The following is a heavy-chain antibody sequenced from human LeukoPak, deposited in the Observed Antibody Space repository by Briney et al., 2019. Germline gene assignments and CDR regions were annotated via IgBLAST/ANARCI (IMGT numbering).Heavy chain of an antibody. CDR1: GFTFSSYW. D-gene: IGHD3-10*01. CDR3: ARDTITMVRGVNFY. J-gene: IGHJ4*02. CDR2: IKQDGSEK. V-gene: IGHV3-7*03. Sequence: PGGSLRLSCAASGFTFSSYWMSWVRQAPGKGLEWVANIKQDGSEKYYEDSVKGRFTISRDNAKNSLYLQMNSLRAEDTAVYYCARDTITMVRGVNFYWGQGALVTVSS.